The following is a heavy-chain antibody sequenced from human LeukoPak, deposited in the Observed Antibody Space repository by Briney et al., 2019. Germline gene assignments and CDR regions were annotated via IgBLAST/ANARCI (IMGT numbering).Heavy chain of an antibody. CDR3: ARRLRGFDS. CDR1: GGSISSYY. V-gene: IGHV4-39*01. Sequence: SETLSLTCTVSGGSISSYYWSWIRQPPGKGLEWIGSVYYSGSTYYNPSLKSRVTISVDTSKNQFSLKLSSVTAADTALYYCARRLRGFDSWGQGTLVTVSS. CDR2: VYYSGST. J-gene: IGHJ5*01. D-gene: IGHD5-12*01.